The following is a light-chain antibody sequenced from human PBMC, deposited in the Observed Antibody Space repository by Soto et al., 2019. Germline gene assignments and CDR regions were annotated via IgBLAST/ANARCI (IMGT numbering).Light chain of an antibody. CDR2: GAS. CDR3: QQYNDWPLT. V-gene: IGKV3-15*01. J-gene: IGKJ4*01. Sequence: EKVMTQSPAALSVSPGERATLSCRASQSVNSNLAWYQHKAGQAPRLLLYGASTRSTGIPARFSGSASGTEFTLTISSLQSEDSAVYYCQQYNDWPLTFGGGTKVEIK. CDR1: QSVNSN.